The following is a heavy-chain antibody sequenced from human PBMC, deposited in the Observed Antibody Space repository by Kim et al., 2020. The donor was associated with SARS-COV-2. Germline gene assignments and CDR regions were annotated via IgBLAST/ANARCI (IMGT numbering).Heavy chain of an antibody. Sequence: SQTLSLTCAISGDSVSSNSAAWNWIRQSPSRGLEWLGRTYYRSKWYNDYAVSVKSRITINPDTSKNQFSPQLNSVTPEDTAVYYCARHSSSWKRKNYYGMDVWGQGTTVTVSS. D-gene: IGHD6-13*01. CDR3: ARHSSSWKRKNYYGMDV. CDR2: TYYRSKWYN. CDR1: GDSVSSNSAA. J-gene: IGHJ6*02. V-gene: IGHV6-1*01.